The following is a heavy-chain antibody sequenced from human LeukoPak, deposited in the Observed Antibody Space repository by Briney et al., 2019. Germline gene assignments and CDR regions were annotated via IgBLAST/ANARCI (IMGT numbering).Heavy chain of an antibody. CDR3: ARERFGGYDYSFVLIPNDPFDY. CDR1: GYTFTDRY. CDR2: INPNSGGT. V-gene: IGHV1-2*02. Sequence: GASVKVSCKASGYTFTDRYIHWVRQAPGQGLEWMGWINPNSGGTNYAQKFQGRVTMTRDTSISTAYMELSRLRSDDTAVYYCARERFGGYDYSFVLIPNDPFDYWGQGTLVTVSS. J-gene: IGHJ4*02. D-gene: IGHD5-12*01.